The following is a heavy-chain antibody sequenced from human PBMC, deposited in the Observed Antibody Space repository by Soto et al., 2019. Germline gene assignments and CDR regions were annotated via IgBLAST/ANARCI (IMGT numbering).Heavy chain of an antibody. Sequence: SETLSLTCTVSGGSVSSGSYYWSWIRQPPGKGLEWIGYTYYSGSTNYNPSLKSRVTISVDTSKNQFSLKLSSVTAADTAVYYCARVFHPLRYFDWLIQDYWGQGTLVTVSS. CDR1: GGSVSSGSYY. J-gene: IGHJ4*02. V-gene: IGHV4-61*01. CDR2: TYYSGST. D-gene: IGHD3-9*01. CDR3: ARVFHPLRYFDWLIQDY.